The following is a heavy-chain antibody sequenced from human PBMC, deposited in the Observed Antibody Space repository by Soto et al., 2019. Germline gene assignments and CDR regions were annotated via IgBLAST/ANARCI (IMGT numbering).Heavy chain of an antibody. D-gene: IGHD2-21*02. CDR2: ISGSGGST. CDR3: ASQGVVVTSKDAFDI. V-gene: IGHV3-23*01. J-gene: IGHJ3*02. CDR1: GFTFTSYA. Sequence: GGSLRLSCAASGFTFTSYAMSWVRQAPGKGREWVSAISGSGGSTYYADSVKGRFTISRDNSTNTLYLQMNSLRAEDTAVYYCASQGVVVTSKDAFDIWGQGTMVTVSS.